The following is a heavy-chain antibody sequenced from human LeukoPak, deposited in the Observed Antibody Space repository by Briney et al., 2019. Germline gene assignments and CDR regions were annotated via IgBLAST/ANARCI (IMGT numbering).Heavy chain of an antibody. V-gene: IGHV4-30-2*01. J-gene: IGHJ6*02. Sequence: PSQTLSLTCAVSGGSISSGGYSWSWIRRPPGKGLEWIGYIYHSGSTYYNPSLKSRVTISVDRSKNQFSLKLSSVTAADTAVYYCARVLGYCSGGSCYSSLYYYYGMDVWGQGTTVTVSS. D-gene: IGHD2-15*01. CDR3: ARVLGYCSGGSCYSSLYYYYGMDV. CDR2: IYHSGST. CDR1: GGSISSGGYS.